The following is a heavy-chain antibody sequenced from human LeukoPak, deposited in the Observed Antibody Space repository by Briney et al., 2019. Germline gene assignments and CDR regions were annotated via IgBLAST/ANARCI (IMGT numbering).Heavy chain of an antibody. Sequence: AGGSLRLSCQVSGSTVRAYSMNWVRQVPGKGLDWVSFISIKGDTRYYADSVKGRFTISRDNAKNSLYLQMNSLRDEDTAVYYCTRGVKEMQNYWGQGTLVTVSS. CDR1: GSTVRAYS. CDR2: ISIKGDTR. V-gene: IGHV3-48*02. J-gene: IGHJ4*02. CDR3: TRGVKEMQNY. D-gene: IGHD3-22*01.